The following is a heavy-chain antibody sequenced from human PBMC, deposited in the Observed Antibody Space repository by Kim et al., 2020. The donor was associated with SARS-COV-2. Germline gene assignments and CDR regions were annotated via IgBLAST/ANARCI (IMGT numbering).Heavy chain of an antibody. Sequence: SETLSLTCTVSGGSTSSYYWTWIRQPPGKGLEWIGYIYYSGSTNYNPSLKSRVTISVDTSKNQFSLKLKSVTAADTAVYYCARGVTVTTSTPYYYGMDV. V-gene: IGHV4-59*01. D-gene: IGHD4-17*01. CDR1: GGSTSSYY. J-gene: IGHJ6*01. CDR3: ARGVTVTTSTPYYYGMDV. CDR2: IYYSGST.